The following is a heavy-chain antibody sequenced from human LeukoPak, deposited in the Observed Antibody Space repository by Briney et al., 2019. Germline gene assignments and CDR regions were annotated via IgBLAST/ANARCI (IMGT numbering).Heavy chain of an antibody. J-gene: IGHJ5*02. V-gene: IGHV1-18*01. CDR3: ARVLEWELLGGWFDP. CDR2: ISAYNGNT. Sequence: AASVKVSCKASGYTFTSYGISWVRQASGQGLEWMGWISAYNGNTNYAQKLQGRVTMTTDTSTSTAYMELRSLRSDDTAVYYCARVLEWELLGGWFDPWGQGTLVTVSS. CDR1: GYTFTSYG. D-gene: IGHD1-26*01.